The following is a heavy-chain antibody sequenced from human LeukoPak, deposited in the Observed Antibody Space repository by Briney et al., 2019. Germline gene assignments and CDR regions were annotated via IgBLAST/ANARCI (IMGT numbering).Heavy chain of an antibody. V-gene: IGHV4-4*07. CDR2: IYTSGST. Sequence: SETLSLTCTVSGGSISSYYWSWIRQPAGKGLEWSGRIYTSGSTNYNPSLKSRVTMSVDTSKNQFSLKLSSVTAADTAVYYCASAIALHAVAGIAFDIWGQGTMVTVSS. J-gene: IGHJ3*02. CDR1: GGSISSYY. CDR3: ASAIALHAVAGIAFDI. D-gene: IGHD6-19*01.